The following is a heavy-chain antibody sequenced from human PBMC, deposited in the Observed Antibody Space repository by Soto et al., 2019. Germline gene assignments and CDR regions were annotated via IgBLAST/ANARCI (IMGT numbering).Heavy chain of an antibody. J-gene: IGHJ4*02. CDR2: ISSSSSYI. CDR3: ARAHSPHFDY. D-gene: IGHD5-18*01. Sequence: ILSCAASGFTFSSYSMNWVRQAPGKGLEWVSSISSSSSYIYYADSVKGRFTISRDNAKNSLYLQMNSLRAEDTAVYYCARAHSPHFDYWGQGTLVTVSS. CDR1: GFTFSSYS. V-gene: IGHV3-21*01.